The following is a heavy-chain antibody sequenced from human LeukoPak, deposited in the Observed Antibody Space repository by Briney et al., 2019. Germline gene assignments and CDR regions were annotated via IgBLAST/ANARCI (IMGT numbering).Heavy chain of an antibody. D-gene: IGHD3-10*01. V-gene: IGHV1-2*02. CDR3: ARGVDYYGSGSYYSSTFDY. Sequence: ASVKVSCKASGYTFTGYYMHWVRQAPGQGLEWMGWTNPNSGGTNYAQKFQGRDTMTRDTSISTAYMELSRLRSDDTAVYYCARGVDYYGSGSYYSSTFDYWGQGTLVTVSS. J-gene: IGHJ4*02. CDR2: TNPNSGGT. CDR1: GYTFTGYY.